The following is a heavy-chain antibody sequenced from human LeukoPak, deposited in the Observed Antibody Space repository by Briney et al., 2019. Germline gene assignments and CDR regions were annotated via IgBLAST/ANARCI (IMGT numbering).Heavy chain of an antibody. CDR2: IYKSGSS. J-gene: IGHJ4*02. Sequence: PSETLSLTCTVSGDSINTYYWSWIRQPAGKGLEWIGRIYKSGSSNYNPSLKSRVTMSVDTSKTQFSLRLSSVTAADTAVYYCARYCSSAKCLDNWGQGTLVTVSS. D-gene: IGHD2-2*01. CDR3: ARYCSSAKCLDN. V-gene: IGHV4-4*07. CDR1: GDSINTYY.